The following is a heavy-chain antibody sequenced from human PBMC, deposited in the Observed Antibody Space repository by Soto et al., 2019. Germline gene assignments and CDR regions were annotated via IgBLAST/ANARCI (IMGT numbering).Heavy chain of an antibody. Sequence: GGSLRLSCAASGSTFSSYSMNWVRQAPGKGLEWVSYISSSSSTIYYADSVKGRFTISRDNAKNSLYLQMNSLRAEDTAVYYCAREVSFGCSGGSCTVAGYMDVWGKGTTVTVSS. CDR3: AREVSFGCSGGSCTVAGYMDV. CDR2: ISSSSSTI. J-gene: IGHJ6*03. V-gene: IGHV3-48*01. CDR1: GSTFSSYS. D-gene: IGHD2-15*01.